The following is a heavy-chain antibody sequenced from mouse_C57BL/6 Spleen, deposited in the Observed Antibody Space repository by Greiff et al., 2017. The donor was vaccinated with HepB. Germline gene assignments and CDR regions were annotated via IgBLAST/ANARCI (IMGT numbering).Heavy chain of an antibody. J-gene: IGHJ4*01. CDR1: GFTFSSYT. Sequence: EVQVVESGGGLVKPGGSLKLSCAASGFTFSSYTMSWVRQTPEKRLEWVATISGGGGNTYYPDSVKGRFTISRDNAKNTLYLQMSSLRSEDTALYYCARHGIYLWAMDYWGQGTSVTVSS. V-gene: IGHV5-9*01. CDR3: ARHGIYLWAMDY. D-gene: IGHD2-1*01. CDR2: ISGGGGNT.